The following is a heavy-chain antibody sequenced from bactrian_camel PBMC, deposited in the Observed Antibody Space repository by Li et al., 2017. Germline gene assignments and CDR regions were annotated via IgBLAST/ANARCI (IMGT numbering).Heavy chain of an antibody. CDR2: ICSIA. D-gene: IGHD7*01. CDR3: ATWWSVGF. J-gene: IGHJ6*01. CDR1: EYMHC. V-gene: IGHV3S53*01. Sequence: HVQLVESGGGLVQPGGFLRLSCASSEYMHCMGWFRQAPGKEREGVASICSIAVYADSVKGRFTISQDNAKNTLYLQMNSLKPEDTAVYYCATWWSVGFWGQGTQVTVS.